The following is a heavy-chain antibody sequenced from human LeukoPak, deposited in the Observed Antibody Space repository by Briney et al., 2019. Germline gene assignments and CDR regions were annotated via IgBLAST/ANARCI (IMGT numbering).Heavy chain of an antibody. CDR2: ISWNSGSI. V-gene: IGHV3-9*01. CDR1: GFTFDDYA. CDR3: AKDHCSSTSCYPGTFDY. J-gene: IGHJ4*02. D-gene: IGHD2-2*01. Sequence: GGSLRLSCAASGFTFDDYAMHWVRQAPGKGLEWVSGISWNSGSIGYADSVKGRFTISGDNAKNSLYLQMNSLRAEDTALYYCAKDHCSSTSCYPGTFDYWGQGTLVTVSS.